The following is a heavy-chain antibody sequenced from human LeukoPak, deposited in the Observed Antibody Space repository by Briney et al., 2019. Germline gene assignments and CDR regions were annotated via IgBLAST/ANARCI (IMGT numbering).Heavy chain of an antibody. CDR1: GFTFSGYA. D-gene: IGHD3-3*01. Sequence: AGGSLRLSCAASGFTFSGYAMSWVRQAPGKGLEWVSAISGSGGSTYYADSVKGRFTISRDNSKNTLYLQMNSLRAEDTAVYYCAKGYDFWSGYYHDDAFDIWGQGTMVTVSS. J-gene: IGHJ3*02. V-gene: IGHV3-23*01. CDR2: ISGSGGST. CDR3: AKGYDFWSGYYHDDAFDI.